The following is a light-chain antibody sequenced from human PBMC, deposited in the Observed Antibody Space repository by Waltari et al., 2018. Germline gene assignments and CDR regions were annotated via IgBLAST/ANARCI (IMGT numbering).Light chain of an antibody. CDR3: QQYDTYPLT. CDR1: QTLNTW. V-gene: IGKV1-5*03. Sequence: IQMTQSPPTVSASVGDRVTLTCRASQTLNTWLAWYQQKPGKAPTLLIYKASRLQSGVPSRFSGSESGTEFTLTISSLQPEDFGTYYCQQYDTYPLTFGGGTRVEI. J-gene: IGKJ4*01. CDR2: KAS.